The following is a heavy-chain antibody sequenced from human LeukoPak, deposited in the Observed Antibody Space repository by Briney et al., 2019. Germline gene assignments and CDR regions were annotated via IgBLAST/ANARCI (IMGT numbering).Heavy chain of an antibody. J-gene: IGHJ5*02. CDR3: ARPRPAGYYSNWFDP. Sequence: KPSETLSLTCTVSGGSISSSSYYWGWIRHPPGKGLERIGSIYYSGSTYYNPSLKSRVTISVDTSKNQFSLKLSSVTAADTAVYYCARPRPAGYYSNWFDPWGQGTLVTVSS. CDR1: GGSISSSSYY. D-gene: IGHD3-9*01. V-gene: IGHV4-39*01. CDR2: IYYSGST.